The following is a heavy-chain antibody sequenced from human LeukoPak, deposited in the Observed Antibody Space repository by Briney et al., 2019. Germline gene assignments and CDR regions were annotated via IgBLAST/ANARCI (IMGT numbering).Heavy chain of an antibody. CDR3: ARGPRILAAGSYFFDY. J-gene: IGHJ4*02. D-gene: IGHD6-13*01. CDR2: INVNGGAM. Sequence: PGGSLRLSCAASGFSFKDYYYSWIRQAPGKGLEWVSFINVNGGAMYYADFVKGRFTISRQNAQNSVYLEMNSLRDEDTAVYYCARGPRILAAGSYFFDYWGQGSLVTVS. V-gene: IGHV3-11*01. CDR1: GFSFKDYY.